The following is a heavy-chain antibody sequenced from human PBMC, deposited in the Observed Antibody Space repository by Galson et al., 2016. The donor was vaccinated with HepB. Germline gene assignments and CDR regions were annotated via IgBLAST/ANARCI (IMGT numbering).Heavy chain of an antibody. CDR2: MSSNGGTT. V-gene: IGHV3-64D*06. CDR1: GFTFSGYA. Sequence: SLRLSCAASGFTFSGYAMHWVREAPGRGLEYVSAMSSNGGTTYYADSVTGRFTISRDNSKNTLYLQLRSLRAEDTAVYYCVKDSLYSYGVGSDLVYWGQGTLVTVSS. J-gene: IGHJ4*02. D-gene: IGHD3-10*01. CDR3: VKDSLYSYGVGSDLVY.